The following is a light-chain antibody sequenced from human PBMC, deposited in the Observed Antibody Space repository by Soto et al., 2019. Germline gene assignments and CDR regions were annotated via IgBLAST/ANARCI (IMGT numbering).Light chain of an antibody. J-gene: IGKJ4*01. CDR1: QTVGAY. CDR2: AAS. Sequence: DIVLTQSPSTLSLSPGDRATISCRASQTVGAYFAWYQQKPGQAPTLLIYAASTMPSGIPARFSGSGSGTDFTLTISSLEPEDFAEYYCQQHSGGPPTFGGGTKVEI. CDR3: QQHSGGPPT. V-gene: IGKV3-11*01.